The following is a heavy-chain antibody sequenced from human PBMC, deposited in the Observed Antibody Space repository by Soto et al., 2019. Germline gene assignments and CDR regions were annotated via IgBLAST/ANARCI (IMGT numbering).Heavy chain of an antibody. Sequence: PSETLCLTCTVSGGSISSGGYYWSWIRQHPGKGLGWSGYIYYSGSTYYNPSLKSRVTISVDTSKNQFSLKLSSVSSADTAVYYWARWVIHWGQGTLVTVSS. J-gene: IGHJ4*02. CDR3: ARWVIH. CDR1: GGSISSGGYY. V-gene: IGHV4-31*03. D-gene: IGHD2-21*01. CDR2: IYYSGST.